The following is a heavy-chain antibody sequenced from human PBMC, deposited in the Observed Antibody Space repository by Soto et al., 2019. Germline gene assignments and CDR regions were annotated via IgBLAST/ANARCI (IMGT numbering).Heavy chain of an antibody. CDR3: AREREAVAGPLDY. CDR1: GYTFTGYY. J-gene: IGHJ4*02. V-gene: IGHV1-2*04. CDR2: INPNSGGT. D-gene: IGHD6-19*01. Sequence: ASVKVSCKASGYTFTGYYMHWVRQAPGQGLEWMGWINPNSGGTNYAQKFQGWVTMTRDTSISTAYMELSRLRSDDTAVYYCAREREAVAGPLDYWGQGTLVTVSS.